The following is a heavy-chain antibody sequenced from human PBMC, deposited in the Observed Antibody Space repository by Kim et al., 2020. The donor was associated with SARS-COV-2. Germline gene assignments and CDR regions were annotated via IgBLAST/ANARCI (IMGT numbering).Heavy chain of an antibody. CDR2: ISYDGSNK. V-gene: IGHV3-30*04. CDR1: GFTFSSYA. Sequence: GGSLRLSCAASGFTFSSYAMHWVRQAPGKGLEWVAVISYDGSNKYYADSVKGRFTISRDNSKNTLYLQMNSLRAEDTAVYYCARDHYGSSHYYYYCMDV. CDR3: ARDHYGSSHYYYYCMDV. J-gene: IGHJ6*01. D-gene: IGHD3-10*01.